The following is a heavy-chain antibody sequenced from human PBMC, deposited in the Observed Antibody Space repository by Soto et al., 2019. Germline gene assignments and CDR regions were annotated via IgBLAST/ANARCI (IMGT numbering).Heavy chain of an antibody. J-gene: IGHJ2*01. D-gene: IGHD2-21*01. V-gene: IGHV3-23*01. CDR1: GFIFNNYA. CDR2: VSGRGGSA. CDR3: VRRAGGAVVWYYDL. Sequence: EVQLLESGGGLVQRGGSLRLSCAASGFIFNNYAMSWVRQAPGKGLEWVARVSGRGGSAYYADSVKGRLTISRDNSNNTLYLQMTTVRGEDTAVYYCVRRAGGAVVWYYDLWGRGTLVSFFS.